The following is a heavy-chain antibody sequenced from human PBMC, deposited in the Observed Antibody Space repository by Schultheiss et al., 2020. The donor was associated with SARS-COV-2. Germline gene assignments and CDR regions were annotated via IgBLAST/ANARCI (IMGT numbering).Heavy chain of an antibody. CDR2: IKSKTDGGTT. J-gene: IGHJ6*02. Sequence: GGSLRLSCAASGFTFSNAWMSWVRQAPGKGLEWVGRIKSKTDGGTTDYAAPVKGRFTISRDDSKNTLYLQMNSLKTEDTAVYYCARDLESLDYDSRPDYYYGMDVWGQGTTVTVSS. V-gene: IGHV3-15*01. CDR3: ARDLESLDYDSRPDYYYGMDV. D-gene: IGHD3-22*01. CDR1: GFTFSNAW.